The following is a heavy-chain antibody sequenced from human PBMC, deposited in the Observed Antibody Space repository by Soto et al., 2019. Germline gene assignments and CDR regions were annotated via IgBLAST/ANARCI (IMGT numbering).Heavy chain of an antibody. Sequence: QVQLQESGPGLVKPSGTLSLTCAVSGGSISSANWWSWVRQAPGKGLEWIGEIYHSGTTNYNPSLKSRVTRSVDKSKNQFSLKMTSVPAADTAVYYCARAGSGHPYYSDNWGQGTLVTVSS. CDR3: ARAGSGHPYYSDN. V-gene: IGHV4-4*02. J-gene: IGHJ4*02. D-gene: IGHD3-3*01. CDR2: IYHSGTT. CDR1: GGSISSANW.